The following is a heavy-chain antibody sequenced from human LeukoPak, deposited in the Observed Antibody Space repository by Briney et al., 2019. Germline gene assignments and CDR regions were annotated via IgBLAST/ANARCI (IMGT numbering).Heavy chain of an antibody. CDR3: ARGAGELLPFDY. V-gene: IGHV4-4*07. Sequence: PSETLSLTCTASGGSISSYYWSWIRQPAGKGLEWIGRIYTSGSTNYNPSLKSRVTMSVDTSKNQFSLRLNSVTAADTAVYYCARGAGELLPFDYWGQGTLVTVSS. J-gene: IGHJ4*02. CDR2: IYTSGST. CDR1: GGSISSYY. D-gene: IGHD1-7*01.